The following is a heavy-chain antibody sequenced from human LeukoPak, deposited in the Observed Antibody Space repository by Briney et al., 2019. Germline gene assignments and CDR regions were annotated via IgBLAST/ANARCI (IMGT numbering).Heavy chain of an antibody. Sequence: AASVKVSCKASGYTFTGYYMHWVRQAPGRGLEWMGWINPNSGATEYAQKFQGRVTMTRDTSISTAYMEVSRLRFDDTAVYYCARDGGWYQLLWWFDPWGQGTLVTVSS. CDR2: INPNSGAT. D-gene: IGHD2-2*01. CDR1: GYTFTGYY. J-gene: IGHJ5*02. CDR3: ARDGGWYQLLWWFDP. V-gene: IGHV1-2*02.